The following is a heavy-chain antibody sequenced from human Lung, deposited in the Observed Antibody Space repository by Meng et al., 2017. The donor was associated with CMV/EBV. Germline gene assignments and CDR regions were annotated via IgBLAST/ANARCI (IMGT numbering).Heavy chain of an antibody. J-gene: IGHJ5*02. D-gene: IGHD1-14*01. V-gene: IGHV3-15*01. Sequence: GGSLRLCCAASGFTFSNAWMSWVRQAPGKGLEWVGSIKSKTDGGTTDYAAPVKGRFTISRDESKNTQYLEMNSLKTEDTGVYYCNTDRKTWGQGPLVTVSS. CDR3: NTDRKT. CDR1: GFTFSNAW. CDR2: IKSKTDGGTT.